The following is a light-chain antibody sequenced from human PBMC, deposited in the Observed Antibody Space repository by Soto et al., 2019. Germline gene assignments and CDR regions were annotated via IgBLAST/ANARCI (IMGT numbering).Light chain of an antibody. V-gene: IGKV2-28*01. J-gene: IGKJ5*01. CDR3: MQPLDLPVT. CDR2: LAS. Sequence: ENVLTQLPLSLSVTPGEPASISCRSSLSLLHTDAYHYLDWYLQKPGQSPQLLIYLASYRASGVPDRFSGSGSGTEFTLRISRVEAEDVGVYYCMQPLDLPVTFGQGTRLDIK. CDR1: LSLLHTDAYHY.